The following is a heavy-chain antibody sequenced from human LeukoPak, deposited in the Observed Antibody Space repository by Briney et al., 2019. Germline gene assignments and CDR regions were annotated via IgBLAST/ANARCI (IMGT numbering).Heavy chain of an antibody. Sequence: EASVKVSCKASGYTFTSYDINWVRQATGQGLEWMGWMNPNSGNTGYAQKFQGRVTMTRNTSISTAYMELSSLRSEDTAVYYCARAQGGFGEISYYFDYWGQGTLVTVSS. J-gene: IGHJ4*02. D-gene: IGHD3-10*01. CDR2: MNPNSGNT. V-gene: IGHV1-8*01. CDR1: GYTFTSYD. CDR3: ARAQGGFGEISYYFDY.